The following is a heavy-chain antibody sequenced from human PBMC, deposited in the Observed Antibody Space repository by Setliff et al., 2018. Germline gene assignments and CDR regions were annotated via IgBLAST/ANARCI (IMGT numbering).Heavy chain of an antibody. CDR3: AREQWLDPPGYYYMDV. CDR1: GGSISGYY. D-gene: IGHD6-19*01. V-gene: IGHV4-4*07. J-gene: IGHJ6*03. Sequence: SETLSLTCTVSGGSISGYYWSWIRQPAGKGLEWIGRIYTSGSTNYNPSLKSRVTMSIDTSKNQFSLKLNSVTAADMAVYYCAREQWLDPPGYYYMDVWAKGTTVTVSS. CDR2: IYTSGST.